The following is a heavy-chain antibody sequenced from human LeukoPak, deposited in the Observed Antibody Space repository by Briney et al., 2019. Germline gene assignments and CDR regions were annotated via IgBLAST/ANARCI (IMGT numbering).Heavy chain of an antibody. J-gene: IGHJ4*02. CDR2: ISSGSSYI. V-gene: IGHV3-21*04. D-gene: IGHD4-11*01. CDR1: GFTFSTYD. Sequence: PGGSLRLSCAASGFTFSTYDMNWVRQAPGKGLEWVSSISSGSSYIYYADSVKGRFTISRDNSKNSLYLQMNSLRTEDTALYYCAKETLTTGYFDYWGQGTLVTVSS. CDR3: AKETLTTGYFDY.